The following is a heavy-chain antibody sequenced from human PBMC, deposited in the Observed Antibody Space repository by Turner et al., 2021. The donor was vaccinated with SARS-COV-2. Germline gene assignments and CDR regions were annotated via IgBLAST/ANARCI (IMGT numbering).Heavy chain of an antibody. J-gene: IGHJ2*01. CDR3: ATKTHCGSDCYSKYFDL. D-gene: IGHD2-21*02. CDR2: MSYSEMT. CDR1: GGPVTNSFYF. V-gene: IGHV4-39*01. Sequence: QLQLEESGPGRGKAPETLSPTGGVPGGPVTNSFYFWGWVRQATGRGLEWIASMSYSEMTYHNPSLRSRVSISKDTSKNQFSLRLTSLTAADTAIYYCATKTHCGSDCYSKYFDLWGRGTPVTVAS.